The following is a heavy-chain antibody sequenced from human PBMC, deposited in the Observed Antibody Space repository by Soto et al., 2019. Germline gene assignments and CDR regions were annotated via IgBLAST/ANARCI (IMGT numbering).Heavy chain of an antibody. J-gene: IGHJ6*02. CDR2: IIPIFGTA. V-gene: IGHV1-69*06. Sequence: GQLVDSGGGLVRPGGSLRLSCAGSGFTFSRYAISWVRQAPGQGLEWMGGIIPIFGTANYAQKFQGRVTITADKSTSTAYMELSSLRSEDTAVYYCARSGGKAGITGIRHYYYYGMDVWGQGTTVTVSS. CDR1: GFTFSRYA. CDR3: ARSGGKAGITGIRHYYYYGMDV. D-gene: IGHD1-20*01.